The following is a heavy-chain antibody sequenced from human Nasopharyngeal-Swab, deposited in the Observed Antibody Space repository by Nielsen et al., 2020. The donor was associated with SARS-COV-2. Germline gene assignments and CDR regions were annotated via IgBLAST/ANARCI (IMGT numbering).Heavy chain of an antibody. D-gene: IGHD4-23*01. Sequence: GESLKISCAASGFTVSTNYMTWVRQAPGKGLEWVSVIYSGGSTYYMDSVKARFTISRDNSKNTLSLQMNSLRAEDTAIYYCARGTAVAGGYYLDYWGQGTLVTVSS. CDR1: GFTVSTNY. CDR2: IYSGGST. V-gene: IGHV3-66*01. J-gene: IGHJ4*02. CDR3: ARGTAVAGGYYLDY.